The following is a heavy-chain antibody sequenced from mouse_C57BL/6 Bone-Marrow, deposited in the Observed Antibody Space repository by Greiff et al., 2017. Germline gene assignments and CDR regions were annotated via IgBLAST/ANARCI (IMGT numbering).Heavy chain of an antibody. CDR3: AFYCGSSCYYAMDY. V-gene: IGHV14-3*01. CDR2: IDPANGNT. D-gene: IGHD1-1*01. J-gene: IGHJ4*01. CDR1: GFNIKNTY. Sequence: VQLKESVAELVRPGASVKLSCTASGFNIKNTYMHWVKQRPEQGLEWIGRIDPANGNTKYAPKFQGKATITADTSSNTAYLQLSSLTSEDTAIYYCAFYCGSSCYYAMDYWGQGTSVTVSS.